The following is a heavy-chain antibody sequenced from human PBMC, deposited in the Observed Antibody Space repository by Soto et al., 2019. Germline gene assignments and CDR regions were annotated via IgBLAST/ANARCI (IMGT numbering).Heavy chain of an antibody. J-gene: IGHJ4*02. CDR2: ISITGNYK. V-gene: IGHV3-21*01. Sequence: EVQLVESGGGLVKPGGSLRLSCAASGCTFSSFNMDWVRQAPGKGLEWVSSISITGNYKYYADSLKGRFTISRDNAQNFLFLQMDSLRPEDTAVYYCASRRLGYCTGGTCPEFWGQGTLVTVTS. CDR3: ASRRLGYCTGGTCPEF. CDR1: GCTFSSFN. D-gene: IGHD2-15*01.